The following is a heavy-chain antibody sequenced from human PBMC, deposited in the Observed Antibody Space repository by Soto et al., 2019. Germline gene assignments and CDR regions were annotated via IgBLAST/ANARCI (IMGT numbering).Heavy chain of an antibody. CDR3: ERDFPYCGSTSCDSAAPKY. D-gene: IGHD2-2*01. CDR1: GFSFSNYA. J-gene: IGHJ4*02. Sequence: PGGSLRLSCAASGFSFSNYAMHWVRQTPDKGLEWVAVMSHDGSSSFYADSVKGRFTISRDKSKTTLYLQMNSLSTEDTAVYYCERDFPYCGSTSCDSAAPKYWGQGTLVTVSS. V-gene: IGHV3-30-3*01. CDR2: MSHDGSSS.